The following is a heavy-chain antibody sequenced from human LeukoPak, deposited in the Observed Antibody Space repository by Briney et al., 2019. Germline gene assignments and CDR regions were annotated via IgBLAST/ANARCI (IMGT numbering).Heavy chain of an antibody. CDR3: ARDPVPVEMATISSPFFDY. V-gene: IGHV3-21*01. J-gene: IGHJ4*02. CDR1: GFTFDDYA. Sequence: GGSLRLSCAASGFTFDDYAMHWVRQAPGKGLEWVSSISSSSSYIYYADSVKGRFTISRDNAKNSLYLQMNSLRAEDTAVYYCARDPVPVEMATISSPFFDYWGQGTLVTVSS. CDR2: ISSSSSYI. D-gene: IGHD5-24*01.